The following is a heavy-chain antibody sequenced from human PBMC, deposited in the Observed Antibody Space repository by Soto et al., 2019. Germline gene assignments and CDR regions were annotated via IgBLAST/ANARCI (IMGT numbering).Heavy chain of an antibody. Sequence: QVQLVESGGGVVQPGRSLRLSCAASGFTFSSYGMHWVRQAPGKGLEWVAVISYDGSNKYYADSVKGRFTISRDNSKNPPYQQMXSLRAEDTAVYYCAKDMYSGYDAKKYYYYYYGMDVWGQGTTVTVSS. V-gene: IGHV3-30*18. J-gene: IGHJ6*02. CDR2: ISYDGSNK. CDR3: AKDMYSGYDAKKYYYYYYGMDV. D-gene: IGHD5-12*01. CDR1: GFTFSSYG.